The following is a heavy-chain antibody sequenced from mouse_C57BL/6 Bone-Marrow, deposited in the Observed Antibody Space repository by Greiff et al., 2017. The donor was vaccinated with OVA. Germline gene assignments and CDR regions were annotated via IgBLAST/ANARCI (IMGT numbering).Heavy chain of an antibody. CDR2: IYPGDGDT. CDR3: ARLGRWDY. J-gene: IGHJ2*01. D-gene: IGHD4-1*01. CDR1: GYTFTDYY. Sequence: QVQLKESGPELVKPGASVKISCKASGYTFTDYYINWVKQRPGKGLEWIGRIYPGDGDTNYNGKFKGKATLTADKSSSTAYMQLSSLTSEDSAVYFCARLGRWDYWGQGTTLTVSS. V-gene: IGHV1-82*01.